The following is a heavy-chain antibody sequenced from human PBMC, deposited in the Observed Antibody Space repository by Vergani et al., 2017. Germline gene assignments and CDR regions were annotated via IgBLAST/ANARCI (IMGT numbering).Heavy chain of an antibody. Sequence: EVQLLESGGGSAQPGESLRLSCVASGFTFTAHGLNWVRQAPGKGLEWVSGISGMGISTYYADSVKGRFTISRDNSKNTLYLQMNSLRAEDTAVYYCARDRGTAMTTYFDYWGQGTLVTVSS. CDR2: ISGMGIST. CDR3: ARDRGTAMTTYFDY. CDR1: GFTFTAHG. D-gene: IGHD5-18*01. J-gene: IGHJ4*02. V-gene: IGHV3-23*01.